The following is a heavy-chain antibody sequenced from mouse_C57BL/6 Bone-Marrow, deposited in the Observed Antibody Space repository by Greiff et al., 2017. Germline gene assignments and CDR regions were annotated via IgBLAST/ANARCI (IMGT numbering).Heavy chain of an antibody. J-gene: IGHJ1*03. V-gene: IGHV1-50*01. Sequence: QVQLQQPGAELVKPGASVKLSCKASGYTFTSYWMQWVKQRPGQGLEWIGEIDPSDSYTNHNQKFKGKATLTVDTSSSTAYMQLSSLTSEDSAVYYCAREGSTDWYFDVWGTGTTVTVSS. CDR2: IDPSDSYT. CDR1: GYTFTSYW. D-gene: IGHD1-1*01. CDR3: AREGSTDWYFDV.